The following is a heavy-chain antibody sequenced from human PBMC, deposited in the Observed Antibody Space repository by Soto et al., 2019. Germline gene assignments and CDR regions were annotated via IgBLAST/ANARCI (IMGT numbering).Heavy chain of an antibody. D-gene: IGHD1-26*01. CDR2: ISAYNGNT. Sequence: VQLVQSGAEVKKPGASVKVSCKASGYTFTSYGSSWVRQAPGQGLEWMGWISAYNGNTKYAQKLQGRVTTTTDTSPSTAYMELRRLRSDDTDVEYCARDLGGSYYAPVDYWGQGTLVTGSS. CDR3: ARDLGGSYYAPVDY. CDR1: GYTFTSYG. J-gene: IGHJ4*02. V-gene: IGHV1-18*01.